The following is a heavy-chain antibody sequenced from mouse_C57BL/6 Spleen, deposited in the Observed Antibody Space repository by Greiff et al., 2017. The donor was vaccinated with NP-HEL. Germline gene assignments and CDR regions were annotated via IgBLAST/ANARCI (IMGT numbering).Heavy chain of an antibody. J-gene: IGHJ1*03. CDR3: ARSRCYFDV. Sequence: EVKLMESGGGLVQPGGSLSLSCAASGFTFTDYYMSWVRQPPGKALEWLGFIRNKAIGYTTEYSASVKGRFTISRDNSQSILYLQMNALRAEDSATYYCARSRCYFDVWGTGTTVTVSS. V-gene: IGHV7-3*01. CDR2: IRNKAIGYTT. CDR1: GFTFTDYY.